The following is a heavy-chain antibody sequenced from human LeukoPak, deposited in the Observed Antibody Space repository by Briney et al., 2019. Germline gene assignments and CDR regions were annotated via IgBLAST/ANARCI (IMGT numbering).Heavy chain of an antibody. V-gene: IGHV4/OR15-8*02. J-gene: IGHJ4*02. D-gene: IGHD1-26*01. CDR2: ISLSGQT. CDR3: SRESGAFSPFGY. CDR1: GGSIRSTNW. Sequence: PSETLSLTCGVSGGSIRSTNWWSWVRRPPGQGLEWIGEISLSGQTNYSPSLNGRVTMSLDESRNQLSLNLTSVTAADTAIYYCSRESGAFSPFGYWGQGTLVTVSS.